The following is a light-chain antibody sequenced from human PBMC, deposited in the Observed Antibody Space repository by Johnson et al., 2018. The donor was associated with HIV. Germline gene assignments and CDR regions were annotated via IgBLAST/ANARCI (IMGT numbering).Light chain of an antibody. V-gene: IGLV1-51*02. CDR3: GTWDSSLSAGI. Sequence: QSVLTQPPSMSAAPGQKVTISCSGSSSNIGKNYVSWYQHLPGTAPKLLIYEDNKRPSGIPDRFSGSKSATSATLGITGLQTGDEADYYCGTWDSSLSAGIFGTGTKFTVL. CDR2: EDN. CDR1: SSNIGKNY. J-gene: IGLJ1*01.